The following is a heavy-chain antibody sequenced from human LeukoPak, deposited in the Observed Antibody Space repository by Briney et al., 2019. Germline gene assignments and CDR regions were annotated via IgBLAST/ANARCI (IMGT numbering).Heavy chain of an antibody. J-gene: IGHJ4*02. V-gene: IGHV1-8*02. CDR1: GYTFTVYY. Sequence: GASVKVFCNTSGYTFTVYYMHWARQASAQGFEWMGWMNHNSGNARHAQKFQDRDTMTRNTSISTAHMELRTLSSEDTPVYPCAKCAWYSGAYTTLYYFDYWGQGTLVTVSA. D-gene: IGHD6-19*01. CDR2: MNHNSGNA. CDR3: AKCAWYSGAYTTLYYFDY.